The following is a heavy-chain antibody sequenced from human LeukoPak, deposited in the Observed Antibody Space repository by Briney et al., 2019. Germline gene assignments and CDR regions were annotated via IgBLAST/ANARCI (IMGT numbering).Heavy chain of an antibody. D-gene: IGHD5-12*01. J-gene: IGHJ4*02. Sequence: GASVKVSCKASGYTFTGYYMHWVRQAPGQGLEWMGWMNPNSGNTGYAQKFQGRVTMTRNTSISTAYMELSSLRSDDTAVYYCARGSRGSYDSEYWGQGTLVTVSS. CDR3: ARGSRGSYDSEY. CDR1: GYTFTGYY. CDR2: MNPNSGNT. V-gene: IGHV1-8*02.